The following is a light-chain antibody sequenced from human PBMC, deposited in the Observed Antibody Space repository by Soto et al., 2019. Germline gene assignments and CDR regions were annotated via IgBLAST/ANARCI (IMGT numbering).Light chain of an antibody. J-gene: IGLJ3*02. Sequence: QSVLTQPPSVSAAPGQTVTISCSGSSSNIGSNYVSWYQQLPGTAPKLLIYENNKRPSGIPDRFSGSKSGTSATLGITGLQTGDEADYFCGTWDSSLNVYWVFGGGTQLTVL. CDR1: SSNIGSNY. V-gene: IGLV1-51*02. CDR2: ENN. CDR3: GTWDSSLNVYWV.